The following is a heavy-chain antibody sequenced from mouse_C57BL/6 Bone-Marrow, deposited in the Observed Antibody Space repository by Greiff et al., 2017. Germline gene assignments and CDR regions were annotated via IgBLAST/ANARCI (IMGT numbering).Heavy chain of an antibody. Sequence: EVQLQQSGTVLARPGASVKMSCKTSGYTFTSYWMHWVKQRPGQGLEWIGAIYPGNSDTSYNQKFKGKAKLTAVTSASTAYMQLSSLTSEDSAVYYCARGGIYYGNSYAMDYWGQGTSVTVSS. CDR1: GYTFTSYW. CDR3: ARGGIYYGNSYAMDY. J-gene: IGHJ4*01. D-gene: IGHD2-1*01. CDR2: IYPGNSDT. V-gene: IGHV1-5*01.